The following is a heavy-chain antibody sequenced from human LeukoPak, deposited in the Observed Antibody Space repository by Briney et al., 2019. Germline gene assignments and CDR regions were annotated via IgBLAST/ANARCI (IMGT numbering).Heavy chain of an antibody. Sequence: GGSLRLSCAASGFTFGSYAMSWVRQAPGKGLEWVAVISYAGDNKYYADSVKGRFTISRDNSKNTLYLQMNSLRAEDTAVYYCAKDGVAGVRDGYNFALGYWGQGTLVTVSS. V-gene: IGHV3-30*18. D-gene: IGHD5-24*01. CDR2: ISYAGDNK. CDR1: GFTFGSYA. CDR3: AKDGVAGVRDGYNFALGY. J-gene: IGHJ4*02.